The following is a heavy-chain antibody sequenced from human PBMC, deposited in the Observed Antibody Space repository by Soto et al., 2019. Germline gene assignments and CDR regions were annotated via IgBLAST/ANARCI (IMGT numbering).Heavy chain of an antibody. V-gene: IGHV3-11*01. CDR2: INSGGSNI. CDR3: AREIRGAN. J-gene: IGHJ4*02. Sequence: QVQLVESGGGLVKPGGSLRLSCTASGFTFTDHDMTWIRQAPGKGLEWVSYINSGGSNIYYADSVKGRFTISRDNAKNAVYLQMSSRGAEDTSIYYCAREIRGANWGQGTLVLVSS. D-gene: IGHD3-10*01. CDR1: GFTFTDHD.